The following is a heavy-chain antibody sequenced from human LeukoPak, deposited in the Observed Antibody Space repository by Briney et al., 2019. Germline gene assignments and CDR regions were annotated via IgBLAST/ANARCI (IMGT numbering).Heavy chain of an antibody. CDR1: GGTFSSYA. Sequence: SVKVSCKASGGTFSSYAISWVRQAPGQGLEWMGGIIPIFGTANYAQKFQGRVTITADESTSTAYMELSSLRSEDTAVYYCARVIVATTGRYFMDYWGQGTLVTVSS. D-gene: IGHD5-12*01. CDR3: ARVIVATTGRYFMDY. J-gene: IGHJ4*02. V-gene: IGHV1-69*13. CDR2: IIPIFGTA.